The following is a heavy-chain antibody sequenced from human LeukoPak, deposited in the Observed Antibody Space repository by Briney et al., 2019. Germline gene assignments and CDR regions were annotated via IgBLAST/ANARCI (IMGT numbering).Heavy chain of an antibody. CDR3: ARSQCRTTSCSFDY. Sequence: GESLKISCQGSGYSFTTHWIGWVRQMPGKGLEWMGIVYPGYSDTRYSPSFQGQVAFSADKSISTAYLQWSSLKASDTAMYFCARSQCRTTSCSFDYWGQGTLVTVSS. J-gene: IGHJ4*02. D-gene: IGHD2-2*01. CDR2: VYPGYSDT. CDR1: GYSFTTHW. V-gene: IGHV5-51*01.